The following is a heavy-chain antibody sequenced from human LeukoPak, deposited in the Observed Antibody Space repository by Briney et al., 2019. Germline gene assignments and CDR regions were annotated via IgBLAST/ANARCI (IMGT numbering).Heavy chain of an antibody. CDR2: INHSGST. CDR3: ARRSGSYYKDFDY. CDR1: GGSFSGYY. V-gene: IGHV4-34*01. J-gene: IGHJ4*02. Sequence: PSETLSLTCAVYGGSFSGYYWSWIRQPPGKGLEWIGEINHSGSTNYNPSLKSRVTISVDTSKNQFSLKLSSVTAADTAVYYCARRSGSYYKDFDYWGQGKLVTVSS. D-gene: IGHD1-26*01.